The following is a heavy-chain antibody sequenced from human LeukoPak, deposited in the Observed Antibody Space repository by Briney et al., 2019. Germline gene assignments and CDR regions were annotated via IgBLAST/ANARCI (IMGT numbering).Heavy chain of an antibody. CDR1: GLSVSSNF. D-gene: IGHD6-19*01. J-gene: IGHJ4*02. CDR2: IYGGGST. CDR3: ASWPVGWYGEDS. Sequence: GRSLRLSCAATGLSVSSNFMSWVRQAPGKGLEWVSVIYGGGSTYYADSVKGRFTISRDTPKNTLYLQMNSLRVEDTAVYYCASWPVGWYGEDSWGQGTLVTVSS. V-gene: IGHV3-53*01.